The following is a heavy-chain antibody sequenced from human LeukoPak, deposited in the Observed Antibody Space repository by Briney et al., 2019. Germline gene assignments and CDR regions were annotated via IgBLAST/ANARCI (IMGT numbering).Heavy chain of an antibody. D-gene: IGHD2-2*01. CDR1: GGTFSSYA. CDR3: ARSYFQTVVVPAAIEKYYYGMDV. Sequence: ASVKVSCKASGGTFSSYAISWVRQAPGQGLEWMGGIIPIFGTANYAQKFQGRVTITADESTSTAYMELSSLRSEDTAVYYCARSYFQTVVVPAAIEKYYYGMDVWGQGTTVTVSS. J-gene: IGHJ6*02. V-gene: IGHV1-69*13. CDR2: IIPIFGTA.